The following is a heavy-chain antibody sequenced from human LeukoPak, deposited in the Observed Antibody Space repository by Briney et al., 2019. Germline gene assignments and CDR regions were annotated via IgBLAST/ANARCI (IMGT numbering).Heavy chain of an antibody. J-gene: IGHJ4*02. V-gene: IGHV3-7*02. Sequence: GGSLKLSCAASGFIFGNFWMSWVRQTPSKGLEWVANIKQGGTEKYYVDSVKGRFAISRDNAKNSLYLQMNSLRAEDTGLYYCTRGDYYGSGAIGMLDYWGRGTLVTVSA. CDR3: TRGDYYGSGAIGMLDY. CDR1: GFIFGNFW. D-gene: IGHD2-15*01. CDR2: IKQGGTEK.